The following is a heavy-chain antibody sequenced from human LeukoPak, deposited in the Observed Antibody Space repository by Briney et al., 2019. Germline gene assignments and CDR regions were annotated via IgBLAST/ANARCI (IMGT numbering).Heavy chain of an antibody. CDR3: ARGSLEWLLYLHYFDY. CDR1: GYTFTSYY. CDR2: INPSGGST. V-gene: IGHV1-46*01. D-gene: IGHD3-3*01. Sequence: GASVKASCKASGYTFTSYYMHWVRQAPGQGLEWMGIINPSGGSTSYAQKFQGRVTMTRDTSTSTVYMELSSLRSEDTAVYYCARGSLEWLLYLHYFDYWGQGTLVTVSS. J-gene: IGHJ4*02.